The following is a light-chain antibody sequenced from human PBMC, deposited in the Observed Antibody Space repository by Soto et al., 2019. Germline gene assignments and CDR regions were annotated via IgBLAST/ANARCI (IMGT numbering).Light chain of an antibody. J-gene: IGKJ4*01. V-gene: IGKV1-27*01. CDR2: AAS. CDR3: QKYNSAPSLT. Sequence: DIKMTQSPSSLSASVGDRVTITCRASQDISSYLAWYQQKPGKVPMLLIYAASTLQSGVPSRFSGSGSGTDFTLTISSLLPEDVATYYCQKYNSAPSLTFGGGTKVEIK. CDR1: QDISSY.